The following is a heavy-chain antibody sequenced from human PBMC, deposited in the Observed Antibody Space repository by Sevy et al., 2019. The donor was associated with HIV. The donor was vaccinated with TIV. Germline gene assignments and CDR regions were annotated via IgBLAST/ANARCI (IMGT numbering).Heavy chain of an antibody. Sequence: GRSLRLSCATSGFTFTNYAMSWVRQAPGKGLEWVSGISASADRTYYADSVKGRFTISRDNFTNTVSLQMNSMRAEDTATYYCGKDPNGDFVGGSDYWGQGTPVTVSS. J-gene: IGHJ4*02. CDR3: GKDPNGDFVGGSDY. D-gene: IGHD2-15*01. CDR1: GFTFTNYA. CDR2: ISASADRT. V-gene: IGHV3-23*01.